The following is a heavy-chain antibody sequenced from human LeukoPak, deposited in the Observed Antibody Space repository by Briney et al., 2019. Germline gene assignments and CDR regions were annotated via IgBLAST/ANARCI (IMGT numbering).Heavy chain of an antibody. Sequence: SETLSLTCTVSGGSISSSSYYWGWIRQPPGKGLEWIGSIYYSGSTYYNPSLKSRVTISVDTSKNQFSLKLSSVTAADTAVYYCAREDAFDIWGQGTMVTVSS. CDR2: IYYSGST. CDR3: AREDAFDI. CDR1: GGSISSSSYY. J-gene: IGHJ3*02. V-gene: IGHV4-39*07.